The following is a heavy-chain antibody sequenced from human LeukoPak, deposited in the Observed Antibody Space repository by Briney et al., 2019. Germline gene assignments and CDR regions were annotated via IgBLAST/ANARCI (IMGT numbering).Heavy chain of an antibody. J-gene: IGHJ4*02. CDR2: VSGSGGST. CDR3: AKDPVAGTTSHFFHY. V-gene: IGHV3-23*01. CDR1: GFTFNNYA. D-gene: IGHD6-19*01. Sequence: TGGSLRLSCAAPGFTFNNYAMSWVRQAPGKVLEWVSAVSGSGGSTYYADSVKGRFTISRDNSKNTLYLQMNSLRAEDTAVYYCAKDPVAGTTSHFFHYWGQGTPVTVSS.